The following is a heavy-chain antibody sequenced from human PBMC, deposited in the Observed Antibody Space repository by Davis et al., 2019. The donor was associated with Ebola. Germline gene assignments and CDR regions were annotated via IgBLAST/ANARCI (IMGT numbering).Heavy chain of an antibody. J-gene: IGHJ4*02. CDR1: GFTFSRYW. V-gene: IGHV3-74*01. CDR2: IKSDGTTI. CDR3: ARDHPSSSWYY. D-gene: IGHD6-13*01. Sequence: GESLKISCAASGFTFSRYWMHWVRQAPGKGLVWVSRIKSDGTTISYADSVKGRLTISRDNSKNTLYLQMNSLRAEDTAVYYCARDHPSSSWYYWGQGTLVTVSS.